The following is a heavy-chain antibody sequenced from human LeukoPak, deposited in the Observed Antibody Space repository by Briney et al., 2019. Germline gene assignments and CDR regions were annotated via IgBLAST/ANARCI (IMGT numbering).Heavy chain of an antibody. CDR2: IKQDGSEK. CDR3: ARDLDFSGTLDY. CDR1: GFTFSSYW. Sequence: GGSLRLSCAASGFTFSSYWTSWGRQAPGKGLEWVANIKQDGSEKYYVDAVKGRCTISRDNAKNSLYLQMNSLRAEDTAVYYCARDLDFSGTLDYWGQGTLVTVSS. D-gene: IGHD1-1*01. V-gene: IGHV3-7*01. J-gene: IGHJ4*02.